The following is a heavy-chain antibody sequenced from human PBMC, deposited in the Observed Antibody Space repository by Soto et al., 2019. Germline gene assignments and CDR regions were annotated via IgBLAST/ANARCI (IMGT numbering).Heavy chain of an antibody. CDR3: AKAFYYYDSLQYYFDY. V-gene: IGHV3-30*18. CDR2: ISYDGSNK. CDR1: GFTFSSYG. J-gene: IGHJ4*02. D-gene: IGHD3-22*01. Sequence: PGGSLRLSCAASGFTFSSYGMHWVRQAPGKGLEWVAVISYDGSNKYYADSVKGRFTISRDNSKNTLYLQMNSLRAEDTAVYYCAKAFYYYDSLQYYFDYWGQGTLVTVSS.